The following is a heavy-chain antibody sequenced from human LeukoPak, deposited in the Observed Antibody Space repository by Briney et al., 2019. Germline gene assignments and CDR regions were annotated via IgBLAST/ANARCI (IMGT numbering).Heavy chain of an antibody. CDR1: GGSISSGDYY. Sequence: SETLSLTCTVSGGSISSGDYYWSWIRQPPGKGLEWIGYIYYSGSTYYNPSLKSRVTISVDASKNQFSLKLSSVTAADTAVYYCARVDSSSPYNWFDPRGQGTLVTVSS. D-gene: IGHD6-6*01. J-gene: IGHJ5*02. CDR2: IYYSGST. V-gene: IGHV4-30-4*08. CDR3: ARVDSSSPYNWFDP.